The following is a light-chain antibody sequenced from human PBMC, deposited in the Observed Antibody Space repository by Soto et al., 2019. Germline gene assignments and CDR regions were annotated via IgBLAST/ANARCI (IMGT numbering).Light chain of an antibody. J-gene: IGKJ4*01. Sequence: EIVLTQSPANLSLSPGSRSPLSCRASQSVSSYLAWFQQKTGQDPRLIISGASNRASDIPDRFSVSVSWTDFTLTIRRLEPEELAVYDCQQHISWTLTFGGFTKVELK. V-gene: IGKV3-11*01. CDR1: QSVSSY. CDR2: GAS. CDR3: QQHISWTLT.